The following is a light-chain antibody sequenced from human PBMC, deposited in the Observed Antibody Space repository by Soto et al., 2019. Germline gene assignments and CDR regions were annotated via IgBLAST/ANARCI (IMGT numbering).Light chain of an antibody. V-gene: IGLV2-14*03. CDR1: SSDVGRYNF. J-gene: IGLJ2*01. CDR2: DVN. CDR3: SSYASNRDVL. Sequence: QSALTQPASVSGSPGQSITISCTGTSSDVGRYNFVSWYQHHPGKAPKLMIYDVNNRPSGVSNRFSGSKSGNTASLTISGLQAEDEADDYCSSYASNRDVLFGGGTKVTVL.